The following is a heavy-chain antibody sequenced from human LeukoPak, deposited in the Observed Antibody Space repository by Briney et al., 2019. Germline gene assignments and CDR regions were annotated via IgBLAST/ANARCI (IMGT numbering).Heavy chain of an antibody. CDR2: INRSGST. Sequence: PLETLSLTCAVYGGSSSDYYWSWIRQPPRKGLEWIGEINRSGSTNYNPSLKTRVTISVDTSKNQFSLKLSSVTAADTAVYYCARGRGDSWFDYWGQGTLVTVSS. CDR3: ARGRGDSWFDY. J-gene: IGHJ4*02. V-gene: IGHV4-34*01. CDR1: GGSSSDYY. D-gene: IGHD2-21*02.